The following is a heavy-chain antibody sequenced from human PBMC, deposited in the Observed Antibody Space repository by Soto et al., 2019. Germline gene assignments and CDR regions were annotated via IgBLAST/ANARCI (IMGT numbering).Heavy chain of an antibody. CDR2: IKSKTDGGTT. CDR3: TTDLVLRYFDWLPVSGY. J-gene: IGHJ4*02. Sequence: PGGSLRLSCAASGFTFSNAWMNWVRQAPGKGLEWVGRIKSKTDGGTTDYAAPVKGRFTISRDDSKNTLYLQMNSLKTEDTAVYYCTTDLVLRYFDWLPVSGYWGQGTLVTVSS. V-gene: IGHV3-15*07. D-gene: IGHD3-9*01. CDR1: GFTFSNAW.